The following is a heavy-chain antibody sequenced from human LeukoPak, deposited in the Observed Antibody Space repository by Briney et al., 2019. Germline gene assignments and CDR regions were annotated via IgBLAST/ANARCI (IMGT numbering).Heavy chain of an antibody. V-gene: IGHV4-59*12. J-gene: IGHJ3*02. CDR1: GGSISSYY. Sequence: PSETLSLTCTVSGGSISSYYWSWIRQPPGKGLEWIGYIYYSGSTNYNPSLKSRVTISVDTSKNQFSLKLSSVTAADTAVYYCARDPDYYDSSGYYQGAFDIWGQGTMVTVSS. CDR3: ARDPDYYDSSGYYQGAFDI. D-gene: IGHD3-22*01. CDR2: IYYSGST.